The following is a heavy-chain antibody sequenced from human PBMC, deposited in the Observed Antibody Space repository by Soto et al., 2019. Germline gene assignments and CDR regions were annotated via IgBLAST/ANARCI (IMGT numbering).Heavy chain of an antibody. D-gene: IGHD6-19*01. CDR3: ARVFSSDFGWPYSFDF. CDR1: SDSIAVELC. Sequence: QVQLQESDPGLVKPSETLSLTCTVSSDSIAVELCWSWVRQPPGLGLEWIGEVFHAGATHYNPSITVRVTMEVNNSSTQFSLTVIYPAAADTAVYYGARVFSSDFGWPYSFDFWGQDPLVSFSS. J-gene: IGHJ4*02. V-gene: IGHV4-4*02. CDR2: VFHAGAT.